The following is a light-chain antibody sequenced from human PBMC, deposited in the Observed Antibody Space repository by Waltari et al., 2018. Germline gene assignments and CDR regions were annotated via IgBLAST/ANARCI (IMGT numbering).Light chain of an antibody. J-gene: IGKJ1*01. V-gene: IGKV4-1*01. CDR2: WAS. Sequence: IVMTQSPDSLTVSLGERATVNCKSSQSVLSSSNNKNFLAWYQQKPGQPPKLLIYWASTRGAGVPDRFSGSGSGTDFTLTISSLQAEDVAVYYCQQYYITPPTFGQGTKVEIK. CDR3: QQYYITPPT. CDR1: QSVLSSSNNKNF.